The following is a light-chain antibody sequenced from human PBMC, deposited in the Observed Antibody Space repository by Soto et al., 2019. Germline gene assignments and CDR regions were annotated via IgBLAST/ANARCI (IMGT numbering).Light chain of an antibody. CDR1: QTISSSH. J-gene: IGKJ1*01. CDR2: GAS. CDR3: QQYGSLPRT. V-gene: IGKV3-20*01. Sequence: EIVMTQSPGTLSLSPGERATLFCRASQTISSSHLAWYQQKPGQPPRLLIYGASSRATGIPDRFSGSGSGTDFTLSISRVEPEDFVVYYCQQYGSLPRTFGQGTKVDLK.